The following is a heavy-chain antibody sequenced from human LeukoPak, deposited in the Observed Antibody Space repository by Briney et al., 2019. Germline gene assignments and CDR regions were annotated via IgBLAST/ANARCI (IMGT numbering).Heavy chain of an antibody. J-gene: IGHJ4*02. CDR1: GFTFSNYA. Sequence: AGGSLRLSCAASGFTFSNYAMSWVRQAPGKGLEWVSGISNSGGTTYYADSVKGRFTISRDSSKNTLYLQMDSLRAEDTAVYYCARGPTYYDFWSGYYTGIPSFDYWGQGTLVTVSS. V-gene: IGHV3-23*01. CDR2: ISNSGGTT. D-gene: IGHD3-3*01. CDR3: ARGPTYYDFWSGYYTGIPSFDY.